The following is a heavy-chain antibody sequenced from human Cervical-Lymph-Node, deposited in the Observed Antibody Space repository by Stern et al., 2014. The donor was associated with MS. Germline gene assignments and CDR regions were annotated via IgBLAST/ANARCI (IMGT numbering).Heavy chain of an antibody. D-gene: IGHD6-13*01. J-gene: IGHJ1*01. CDR1: GGTFSSYA. Sequence: QLVQSGAEVKKPGSSVKVSCTASGGTFSSYAISWVRQAPGQGLEWMGGIIPIVGTANYAQKFQGRVTITADESTSTAYMELSSLRSEDTAVYYCARNPFKPGIAAALPHWGQGTLFTVSS. CDR3: ARNPFKPGIAAALPH. V-gene: IGHV1-69*01. CDR2: IIPIVGTA.